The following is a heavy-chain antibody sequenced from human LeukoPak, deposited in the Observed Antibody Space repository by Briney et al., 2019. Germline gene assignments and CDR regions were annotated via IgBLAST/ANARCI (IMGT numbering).Heavy chain of an antibody. Sequence: GESLKISCKGSGYIFANYWIGWVRQMPGKGLEWMGIVYPGDSATRYSPSFQGQVTISADRSITTAYLQWSSLKASDTAMYYCVSRCSTISCPFDYWGQGTLVTVSS. CDR2: VYPGDSAT. J-gene: IGHJ4*02. D-gene: IGHD2-2*01. V-gene: IGHV5-51*01. CDR3: VSRCSTISCPFDY. CDR1: GYIFANYW.